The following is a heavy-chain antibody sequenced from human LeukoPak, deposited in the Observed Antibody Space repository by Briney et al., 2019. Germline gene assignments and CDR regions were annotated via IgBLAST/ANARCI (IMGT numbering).Heavy chain of an antibody. CDR3: ARRLMVYARVYGMDV. D-gene: IGHD2-8*01. Sequence: ASVKVSCKASGYTFTSYGISWVRQAPGQGLEWMGWISAYNGNTNYAQKLQGRVTMTTDTSTSTAYMELGGLRSDDTAVYYCARRLMVYARVYGMDVWGQGTTVTVSS. CDR1: GYTFTSYG. J-gene: IGHJ6*02. V-gene: IGHV1-18*01. CDR2: ISAYNGNT.